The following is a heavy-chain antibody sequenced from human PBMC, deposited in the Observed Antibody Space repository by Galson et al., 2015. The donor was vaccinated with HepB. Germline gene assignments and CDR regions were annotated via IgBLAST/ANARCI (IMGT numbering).Heavy chain of an antibody. Sequence: SVKVSCKASGYTFTSYDINWVRQATGQGLEWMGWMNPNSGNTGYAQKFQGRVTMTRNTSISTAYMELSSLRSEDTAVYYCARTGYLLEWLFTSYYFDYWGQGTLVTVSS. CDR1: GYTFTSYD. CDR3: ARTGYLLEWLFTSYYFDY. J-gene: IGHJ4*02. V-gene: IGHV1-8*01. CDR2: MNPNSGNT. D-gene: IGHD3-3*01.